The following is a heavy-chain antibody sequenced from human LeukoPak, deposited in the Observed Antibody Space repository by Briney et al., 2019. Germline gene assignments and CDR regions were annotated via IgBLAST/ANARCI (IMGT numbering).Heavy chain of an antibody. CDR3: AKERSPTVVPAAKLLDY. CDR2: IWYDGSNE. V-gene: IGHV3-33*06. D-gene: IGHD2-2*01. J-gene: IGHJ4*02. CDR1: GFTFSSYG. Sequence: GGSLRLSCAASGFTFSSYGMHWVRQAPGKGLASVALIWYDGSNEYYADSVKGRFTISRDNSKNTLYLQMNSLRAEDTAVYYCAKERSPTVVPAAKLLDYWGQGTLVTVSS.